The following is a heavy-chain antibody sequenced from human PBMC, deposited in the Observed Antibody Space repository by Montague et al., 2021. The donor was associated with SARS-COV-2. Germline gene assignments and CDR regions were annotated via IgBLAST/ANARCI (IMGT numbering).Heavy chain of an antibody. CDR2: IDWDDDK. V-gene: IGHV2-70*11. CDR1: GFSLSTSGMC. CDR3: ARRTYDILTGHDDGMDV. D-gene: IGHD3-9*01. Sequence: PALVKPTQTLTLTCTFSGFSLSTSGMCVSWIRQPPGKALEWLARIDWDDDKYSSTSLKTRLTISKDTSKHQVVLTMTNMDPVDTATYYCARRTYDILTGHDDGMDVWGQGTTVTVSS. J-gene: IGHJ6*02.